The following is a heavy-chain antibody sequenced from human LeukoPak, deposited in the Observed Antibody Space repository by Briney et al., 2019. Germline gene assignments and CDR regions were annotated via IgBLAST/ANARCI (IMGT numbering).Heavy chain of an antibody. CDR3: ARRSAVAPYYYMDV. Sequence: GESLKISCQGSGYSFTTYWIGWVRQMPGKGLEWMGIIYPGDSDTRYSPSLQGQVTISADKSINTAYLQWSSLKASDTAMYYCARRSAVAPYYYMDVWGKGTTVTVSS. J-gene: IGHJ6*03. CDR2: IYPGDSDT. CDR1: GYSFTTYW. V-gene: IGHV5-51*01.